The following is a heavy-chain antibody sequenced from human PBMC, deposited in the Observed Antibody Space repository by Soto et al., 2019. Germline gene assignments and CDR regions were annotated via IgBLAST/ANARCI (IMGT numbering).Heavy chain of an antibody. V-gene: IGHV4-59*08. Sequence: SETLSLTCTVSGGSISSYYWSWIRQPPGKGLEWIGYIYYSGSTNYNLSPKSRVTISVDTSKNQFSLKLSSVTAADTAVYYCARRYGGTFDYWGQGTLVTVSS. D-gene: IGHD4-17*01. J-gene: IGHJ4*02. CDR2: IYYSGST. CDR1: GGSISSYY. CDR3: ARRYGGTFDY.